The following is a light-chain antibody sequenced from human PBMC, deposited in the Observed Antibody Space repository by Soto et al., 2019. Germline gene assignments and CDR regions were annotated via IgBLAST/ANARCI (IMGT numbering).Light chain of an antibody. Sequence: ENVLTPSPATLSLSPGEGATLSCRASQHVWSYVAWYQQKPGQAPRLLIYDAARRATGIPARFSGSGSGTDFSLSISSLEPEDFAVYFCLQRARWPWTFGQGTKVDIK. CDR1: QHVWSY. CDR3: LQRARWPWT. V-gene: IGKV3-11*01. J-gene: IGKJ1*01. CDR2: DAA.